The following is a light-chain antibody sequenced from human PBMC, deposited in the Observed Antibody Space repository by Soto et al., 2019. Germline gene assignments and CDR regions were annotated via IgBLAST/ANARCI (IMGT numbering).Light chain of an antibody. CDR2: EVS. V-gene: IGLV2-14*01. Sequence: QSVLTQPASVSGSPGQSITISCTGTISDVGGYNYVSWYQQHPGKAPKLMIYEVSNRPSGVSNRFSGSKSGNTASLTISGLQAEDEADYYCSSYTSSSTLVVFGGGTQLTVL. CDR3: SSYTSSSTLVV. J-gene: IGLJ2*01. CDR1: ISDVGGYNY.